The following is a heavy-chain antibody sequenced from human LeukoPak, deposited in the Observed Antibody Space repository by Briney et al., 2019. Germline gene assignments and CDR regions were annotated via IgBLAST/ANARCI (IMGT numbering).Heavy chain of an antibody. CDR1: GGSISSYY. CDR2: IYYSGST. J-gene: IGHJ4*02. V-gene: IGHV4-4*07. Sequence: SETLSLTCTVSGGSISSYYWSWIRQPAGKGLEWIGSIYYSGSTYYNPSLKSRVTISVDTSKNQFSLKLSSVTAADTAVYYCARDRRDYYDSSGYYFDYWGQGTLVTVSS. CDR3: ARDRRDYYDSSGYYFDY. D-gene: IGHD3-22*01.